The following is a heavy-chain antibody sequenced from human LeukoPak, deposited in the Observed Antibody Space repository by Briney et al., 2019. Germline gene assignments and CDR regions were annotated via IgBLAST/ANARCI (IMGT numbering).Heavy chain of an antibody. CDR3: ARDPGPYGDYMDV. CDR1: GFTFSNYA. D-gene: IGHD1-1*01. CDR2: RSCDGSNK. V-gene: IGHV3-30*04. J-gene: IGHJ6*03. Sequence: PGGSLTLSCAASGFTFSNYAMHWVRQAPGEGLVWVAVRSCDGSNKYYADSVKGRFPISRDNSKNTLYLQMNSLRVEDTAVYYCARDPGPYGDYMDVWGKGTTVTVSS.